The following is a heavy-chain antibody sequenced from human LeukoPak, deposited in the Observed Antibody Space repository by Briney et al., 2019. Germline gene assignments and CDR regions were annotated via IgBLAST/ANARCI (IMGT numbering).Heavy chain of an antibody. Sequence: ASVKVSCKASGYSFSDLYIHWVRQAPGQGREWMGWITPKSGASNYAQNFQGRVTLTTDTSISTAYMELSRLTSDDTAVYYCAREGCSGETCYLTWFDPWGQGTLVTVSS. V-gene: IGHV1-2*02. CDR2: ITPKSGAS. CDR3: AREGCSGETCYLTWFDP. D-gene: IGHD2-15*01. CDR1: GYSFSDLY. J-gene: IGHJ5*02.